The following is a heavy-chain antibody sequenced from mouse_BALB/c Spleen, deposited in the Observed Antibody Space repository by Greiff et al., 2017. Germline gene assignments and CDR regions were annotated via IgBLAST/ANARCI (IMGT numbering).Heavy chain of an antibody. V-gene: IGHV5-4*02. CDR2: ISDGGSYT. CDR1: GFTFSDYY. J-gene: IGHJ3*01. D-gene: IGHD2-10*02. CDR3: ARDQKYGNYWFAY. Sequence: DVKLVESGGGLVKPGGSLKLSCAASGFTFSDYYMYWVRQTPEKRLEWVATISDGGSYTYYPDSVKGRFTISRDNAKNNLYLQMSSLKSEDTAMYYCARDQKYGNYWFAYWGQGTLVTVSA.